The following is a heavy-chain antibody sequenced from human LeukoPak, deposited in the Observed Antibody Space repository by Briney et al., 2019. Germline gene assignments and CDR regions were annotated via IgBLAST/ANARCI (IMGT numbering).Heavy chain of an antibody. CDR1: GFTFSSYA. CDR2: ISGSGGST. J-gene: IGHJ4*02. CDR3: AKDQGLRFLEWLLPI. D-gene: IGHD3-3*01. V-gene: IGHV3-23*01. Sequence: GGSLGLSCAASGFTFSSYAMSWVRQAPGKGLEWVSAISGSGGSTYYADSVKGRFTISRDNSKNTLYLQMNSLRAEDTAVYYCAKDQGLRFLEWLLPIWGQGTLVTVSS.